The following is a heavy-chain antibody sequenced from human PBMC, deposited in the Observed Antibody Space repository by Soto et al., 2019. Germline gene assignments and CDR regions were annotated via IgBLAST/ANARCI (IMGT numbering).Heavy chain of an antibody. V-gene: IGHV4-39*01. CDR1: GGSISSSSYY. CDR3: ARSPSMIRGVILDW. J-gene: IGHJ4*02. Sequence: SETLSLTCTVSGGSISSSSYYWGWIRQPPGKGLEWIGSIYYSGSTYYNPSLKSRVTISVDTSKNQFSLKLSSVTAADTAVYFCARSPSMIRGVILDWWRQGMLVTVSS. D-gene: IGHD3-10*01. CDR2: IYYSGST.